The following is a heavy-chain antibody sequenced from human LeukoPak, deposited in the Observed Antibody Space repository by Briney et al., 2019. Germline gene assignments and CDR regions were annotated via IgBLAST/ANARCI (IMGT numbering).Heavy chain of an antibody. Sequence: SETLSLTCAVYGGSFSGYYWSWIRQPPGKGLEWIGELNHSGSTNYNPSLKSRVTISVDTSKNQFSLKLSSVTAADTAVYYCARGAPYSSGWTYYYYGMDVWGQGTTVTVSS. CDR3: ARGAPYSSGWTYYYYGMDV. V-gene: IGHV4-34*01. CDR2: LNHSGST. J-gene: IGHJ6*02. D-gene: IGHD6-19*01. CDR1: GGSFSGYY.